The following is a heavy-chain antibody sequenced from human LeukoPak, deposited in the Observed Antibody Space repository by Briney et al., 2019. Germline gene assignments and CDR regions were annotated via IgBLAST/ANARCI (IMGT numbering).Heavy chain of an antibody. V-gene: IGHV4-61*02. D-gene: IGHD1-26*01. CDR1: GGSISSGNYY. J-gene: IGHJ4*02. Sequence: SETLSLICTVSGGSISSGNYYWSWIRQPAGKRLEWIGRIHASGSTNYNPSLKSRVTISVDTSKNQFSLNLSSVTAADTAVYYCAGSYRLDYWGQGTLVTVSS. CDR2: IHASGST. CDR3: AGSYRLDY.